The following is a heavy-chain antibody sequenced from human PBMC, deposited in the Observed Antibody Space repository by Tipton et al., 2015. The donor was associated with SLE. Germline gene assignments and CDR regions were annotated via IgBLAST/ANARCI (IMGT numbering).Heavy chain of an antibody. V-gene: IGHV4-38-2*02. CDR1: GCSIGSGYY. CDR2: IYHSGST. J-gene: IGHJ3*02. D-gene: IGHD3-10*01. Sequence: TLSLTCTVSGCSIGSGYYWGWIRQPPGKGLEWIGRIYHSGSTYYNASLKSRVTISVDTSKNQFSLKLSSVTAADTAVYYCARDREARGAVDAFHMWGQGTMVTVSS. CDR3: ARDREARGAVDAFHM.